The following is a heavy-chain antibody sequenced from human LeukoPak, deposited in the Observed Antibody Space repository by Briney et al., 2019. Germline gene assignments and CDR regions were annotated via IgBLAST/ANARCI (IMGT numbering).Heavy chain of an antibody. J-gene: IGHJ4*02. CDR3: GKDRSSGWYPLIDY. CDR2: ISEIGDSR. V-gene: IGHV3-43*02. Sequence: GGSLRLSCAASGFSFDDYAMHWVRQAPGRGLEWVSHISEIGDSRYYTGSVRGRFTISRDNSKNSPYLQMNSLRSEDTAVYYCGKDRSSGWYPLIDYWGQGIMVTVSS. D-gene: IGHD6-19*01. CDR1: GFSFDDYA.